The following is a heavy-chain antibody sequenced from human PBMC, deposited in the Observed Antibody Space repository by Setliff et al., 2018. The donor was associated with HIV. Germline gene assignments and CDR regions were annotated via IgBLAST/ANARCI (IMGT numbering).Heavy chain of an antibody. Sequence: ASVKVSCKASGYSFTSYGISWVRQAPGQGLEWMGMITPSDGNTNYEQKFQGRVTMTRDTSTTTVYMELRSLTSDDTAVYYCARDNKVAPLDFWGQGTLVTVSS. J-gene: IGHJ4*02. CDR3: ARDNKVAPLDF. CDR2: ITPSDGNT. D-gene: IGHD5-12*01. V-gene: IGHV1-18*01. CDR1: GYSFTSYG.